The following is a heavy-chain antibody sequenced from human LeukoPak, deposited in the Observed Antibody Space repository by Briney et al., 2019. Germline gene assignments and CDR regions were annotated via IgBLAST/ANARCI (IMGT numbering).Heavy chain of an antibody. J-gene: IGHJ4*02. CDR1: GGSISSSSYY. D-gene: IGHD3-22*01. V-gene: IGHV4-39*01. CDR3: ARAIGATMIVVALFDY. CDR2: IYYSGST. Sequence: SETLSLTCTVSGGSISSSSYYWGWIRQPPGKGLEWIGSIYYSGSTYYNPSLKSRVTISVDTSKNQFSLKLSSVTAADTAVYYCARAIGATMIVVALFDYWGQGTLVTVSS.